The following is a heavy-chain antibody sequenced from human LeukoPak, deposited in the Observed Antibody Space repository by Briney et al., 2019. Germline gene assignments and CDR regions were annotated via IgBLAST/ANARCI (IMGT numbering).Heavy chain of an antibody. J-gene: IGHJ4*02. CDR1: GYSISTGYF. D-gene: IGHD3-16*01. V-gene: IGHV4-38-2*01. CDR2: IFHTGST. CDR3: ASPRGTYIDY. Sequence: SDTLSLTCAVSGYSISTGYFWGWIRQSPGQGLEWIGSIFHTGSTSYNPSFKRRATLSVDTSKNEFSLKLTSVNATDTAIYYCASPRGTYIDYWGQGILVTVSS.